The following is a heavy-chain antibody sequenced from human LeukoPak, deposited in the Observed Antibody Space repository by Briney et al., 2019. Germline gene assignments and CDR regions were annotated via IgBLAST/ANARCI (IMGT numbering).Heavy chain of an antibody. D-gene: IGHD3-16*01. V-gene: IGHV3-74*01. J-gene: IGHJ4*01. CDR1: GFSFSNYW. CDR3: ARGGSTYFDS. CDR2: IHSDGGST. Sequence: PGGSLRLSCAASGFSFSNYWMHWVRQAPGTGLVWVSRIHSDGGSTYADSVKGRFTISRDNAKNTLYLQMHTLRGEDTAVYYCARGGSTYFDSWGHGTLVTVSS.